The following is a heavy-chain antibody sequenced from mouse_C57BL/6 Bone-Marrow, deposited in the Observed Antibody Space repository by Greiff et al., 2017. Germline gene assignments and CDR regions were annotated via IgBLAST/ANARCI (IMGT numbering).Heavy chain of an antibody. J-gene: IGHJ2*01. D-gene: IGHD4-1*01. CDR1: GYAFTNYL. CDR3: ARDYWDAYYFDY. V-gene: IGHV1-54*01. Sequence: QVQLQQSGAELVRPGTSVKVSCKASGYAFTNYLIEWVKQRPGQGLEWIGVINPGSGGTNYNEKFKGKATLTADKSSSTAYMQLSSLTSEDSAVYVCARDYWDAYYFDYWGQGTTLTVSS. CDR2: INPGSGGT.